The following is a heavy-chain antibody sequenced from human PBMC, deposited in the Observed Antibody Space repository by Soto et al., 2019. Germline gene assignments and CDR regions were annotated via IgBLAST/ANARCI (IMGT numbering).Heavy chain of an antibody. CDR3: AKHTPNIPPYYYGSGSYYDALED. CDR2: IVGSGGTT. V-gene: IGHV3-23*01. CDR1: GFTFSNYA. D-gene: IGHD3-10*01. Sequence: EVQLLESGGGLVQPGGSLRLSCAASGFTFSNYAMSWVRQAPGKGLEWVSAIVGSGGTTYYADSVKGRFTISRDNSKNTLYLQMSSLRAEDTAVYYCAKHTPNIPPYYYGSGSYYDALEDGGQGTMVTVSS. J-gene: IGHJ3*01.